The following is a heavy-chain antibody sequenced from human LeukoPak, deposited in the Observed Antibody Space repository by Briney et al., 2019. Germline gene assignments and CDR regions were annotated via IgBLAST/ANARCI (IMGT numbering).Heavy chain of an antibody. J-gene: IGHJ4*02. V-gene: IGHV1-69*04. CDR3: AREKIAAPPDY. Sequence: SVKVSCKASGGTFSSYAISWVRQAPGQGLEWMGRIIPILGIANYAQKFQGRVTITADESTSTAYMELSSLRSEDTAVYYCAREKIAAPPDYWGQGTLVTVSS. CDR2: IIPILGIA. CDR1: GGTFSSYA. D-gene: IGHD6-6*01.